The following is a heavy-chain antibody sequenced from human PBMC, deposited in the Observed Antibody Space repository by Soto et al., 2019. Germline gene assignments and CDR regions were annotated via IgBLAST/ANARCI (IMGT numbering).Heavy chain of an antibody. J-gene: IGHJ6*02. D-gene: IGHD3-22*01. CDR2: IKHDGNEK. Sequence: PGGSLRLSCAAAGFIFGTYWMSWVRQAPGKGLEWVANIKHDGNEKYYADSVKGRFTVSRDNVKNFLHLQMSSLRGDDTGVYFCVRATLSWGHYYFRGLDVWGQGTTVTGS. CDR3: VRATLSWGHYYFRGLDV. V-gene: IGHV3-7*01. CDR1: GFIFGTYW.